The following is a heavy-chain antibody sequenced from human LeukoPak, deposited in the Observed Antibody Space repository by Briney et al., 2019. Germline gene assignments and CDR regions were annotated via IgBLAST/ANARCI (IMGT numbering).Heavy chain of an antibody. CDR3: ARGLDYGDAFDI. J-gene: IGHJ3*02. V-gene: IGHV4-34*01. D-gene: IGHD4-17*01. CDR2: INHSGST. CDR1: GGSFSGYY. Sequence: SETLSLTCAVYGGSFSGYYWSWIRQPPGKGLEWIGEINHSGSTNYNPSLKSRVTISVDTSKNQFSLKLSSVTAADTAVYYCARGLDYGDAFDIWGQGTMVTVSS.